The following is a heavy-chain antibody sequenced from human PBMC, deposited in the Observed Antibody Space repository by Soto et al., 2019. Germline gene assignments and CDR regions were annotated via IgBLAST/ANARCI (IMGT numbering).Heavy chain of an antibody. D-gene: IGHD2-15*01. Sequence: EVQLLESGGGLVQPGGSLRLSCAASGFTFSSYAMSWVRQAPGKGLEWVSAISGSGGSTYYADSVKGRFTISRDNSKNAVYLQMSSLRAEERAVYYCAKTDCGGGSCSTVAAFDIWCQGTMVTVSS. V-gene: IGHV3-23*01. J-gene: IGHJ3*02. CDR1: GFTFSSYA. CDR3: AKTDCGGGSCSTVAAFDI. CDR2: ISGSGGST.